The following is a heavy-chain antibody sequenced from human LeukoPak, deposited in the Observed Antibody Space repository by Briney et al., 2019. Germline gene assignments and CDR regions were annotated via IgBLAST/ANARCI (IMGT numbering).Heavy chain of an antibody. CDR2: ISGSGGST. CDR3: ARQLVPTAMLTAFDI. V-gene: IGHV3-23*01. D-gene: IGHD2-2*01. Sequence: QTGGSLRLSCAASGFTFSSYAMSWVRQAPGKGLECVSGISGSGGSTYYADSVKGRFTISRDNSKNTLYLQMNSLRAEDTAVYYCARQLVPTAMLTAFDIWGQGTMVTVSS. CDR1: GFTFSSYA. J-gene: IGHJ3*02.